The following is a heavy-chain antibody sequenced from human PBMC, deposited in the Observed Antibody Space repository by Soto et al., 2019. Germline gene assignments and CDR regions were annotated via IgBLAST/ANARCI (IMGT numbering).Heavy chain of an antibody. V-gene: IGHV3-23*01. Sequence: EVQLLESGGGLVQPGGSLRLSCAASGFTFSSYALSWVRQAPGKGLEWVSIISGSGGSTFYTDSVKGRCTISRDNSKNTLYLQMNNLRAEDTAVYYCAKHFDNGGPDYWGQGTLVTVSS. CDR3: AKHFDNGGPDY. CDR2: ISGSGGST. J-gene: IGHJ4*02. CDR1: GFTFSSYA. D-gene: IGHD2-8*01.